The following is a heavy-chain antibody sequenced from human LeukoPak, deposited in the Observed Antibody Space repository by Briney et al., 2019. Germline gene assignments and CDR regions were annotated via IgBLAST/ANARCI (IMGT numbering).Heavy chain of an antibody. CDR3: ARHVDLYGDYGGADY. J-gene: IGHJ4*02. D-gene: IGHD4-17*01. V-gene: IGHV5-51*01. CDR2: IYPGDSDT. Sequence: GESLKISCKGSGYSFTSYWIGWVRQVPGKGLEWMGIIYPGDSDTRYSPSFQGQVTISADKSISTAYLQWSSLKASDTAMCYCARHVDLYGDYGGADYWGQGTLVTVSS. CDR1: GYSFTSYW.